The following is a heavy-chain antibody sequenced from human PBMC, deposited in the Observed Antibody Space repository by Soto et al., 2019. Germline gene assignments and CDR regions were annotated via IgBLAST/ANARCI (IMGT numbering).Heavy chain of an antibody. D-gene: IGHD2-15*01. CDR2: IWYDGSNK. V-gene: IGHV3-33*01. Sequence: QVQLVESGGGVVQPGRSLRLSCAASGFTFSSYGMHWVRQAPGKGLEWVAVIWYDGSNKYYADSVKGRFTISRDNSKNRLYLQMNSLRAEDTAVYYWARGGDIVVVVAATPLDYWGQGTLVTVSS. CDR1: GFTFSSYG. CDR3: ARGGDIVVVVAATPLDY. J-gene: IGHJ4*02.